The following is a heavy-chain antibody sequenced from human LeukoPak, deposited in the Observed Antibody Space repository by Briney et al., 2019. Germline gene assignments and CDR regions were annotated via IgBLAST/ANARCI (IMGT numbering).Heavy chain of an antibody. CDR3: ARDLELVTMIVVGHYYYMDV. CDR2: ISAYNGNT. V-gene: IGHV1-18*01. Sequence: ASVKVSCKASGYTFTSYGISWVRQAPGQGLEWMGWISAYNGNTNYAQKLQGRVTMTTDPSTRTAPMGVGSPRSDDTAVYYCARDLELVTMIVVGHYYYMDVWGKGTTVTVSS. J-gene: IGHJ6*03. D-gene: IGHD3-22*01. CDR1: GYTFTSYG.